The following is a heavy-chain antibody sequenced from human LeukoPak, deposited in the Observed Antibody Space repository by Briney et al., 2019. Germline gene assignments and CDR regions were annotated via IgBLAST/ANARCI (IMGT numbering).Heavy chain of an antibody. V-gene: IGHV3-23*03. Sequence: QPGGSLRLSCAASGFTFSDYAMSWVRQAPGKGLEWVSVIYSGGSTYYADSVKGRFTISRDNSKNTLYLQMNSLRAEDTAVYYCASLGIGFYFDFWGQGTLVTVSS. CDR2: IYSGGST. J-gene: IGHJ4*02. D-gene: IGHD1-14*01. CDR3: ASLGIGFYFDF. CDR1: GFTFSDYA.